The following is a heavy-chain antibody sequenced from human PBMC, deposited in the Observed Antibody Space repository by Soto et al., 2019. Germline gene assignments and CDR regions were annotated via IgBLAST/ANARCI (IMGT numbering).Heavy chain of an antibody. CDR2: IDGSGGIT. Sequence: PXXSLRLCCAASGXTFGTTEMSWVRKAPGEGLEWVSTIDGSGGITYYADSVKGRFTISRENSRNTVSMQINSMRGDDTALYYCVKNSGGFNTWGQGVLVTVSS. J-gene: IGHJ5*02. D-gene: IGHD3-10*01. CDR1: GXTFGTTE. CDR3: VKNSGGFNT. V-gene: IGHV3-23*01.